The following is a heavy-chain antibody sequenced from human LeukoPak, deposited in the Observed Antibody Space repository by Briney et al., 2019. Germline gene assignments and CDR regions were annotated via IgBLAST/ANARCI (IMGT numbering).Heavy chain of an antibody. D-gene: IGHD2-2*01. J-gene: IGHJ6*02. CDR3: TRDANIVVVPAAGDYYYYGMDV. V-gene: IGHV3-49*04. CDR1: GFTFGDYA. CDR2: IRSKAYGGTA. Sequence: PGRSLRLSCTASGFTFGDYAMSWVRQAPGKGLEWVGFIRSKAYGGTAEYAASVKGRFTISRDDSKSIAYLQMNSLKTEDTAVYCCTRDANIVVVPAAGDYYYYGMDVWGQGTTVTVPS.